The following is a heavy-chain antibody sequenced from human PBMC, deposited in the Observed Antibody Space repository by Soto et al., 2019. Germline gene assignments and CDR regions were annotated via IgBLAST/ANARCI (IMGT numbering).Heavy chain of an antibody. V-gene: IGHV4-59*01. CDR3: ARDRVPNSSGWSGAFDI. D-gene: IGHD6-19*01. CDR1: GGSISSYY. J-gene: IGHJ3*02. Sequence: SETLSLTCTVSGGSISSYYWSWIRQPPGKGLEWIGYIYYSGSTNYNPSLKSRVTISVYTSKNQFSLKLSSLTAADTSVYYCARDRVPNSSGWSGAFDIWGQGTMVTVSS. CDR2: IYYSGST.